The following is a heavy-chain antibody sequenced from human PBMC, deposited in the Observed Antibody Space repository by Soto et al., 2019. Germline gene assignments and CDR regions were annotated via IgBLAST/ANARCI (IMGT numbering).Heavy chain of an antibody. Sequence: QVQLVQSGGEVKEPGASVKVSCKASGYTITSYGFSWVRQAPGQGLEWMGWISGYSGDTKYSQKFQGRVTMTTDTSTSTAHMALRSLTSDATAVYYCAIDNRQWMVDPWGQGTLVTVSS. D-gene: IGHD6-19*01. V-gene: IGHV1-18*01. CDR3: AIDNRQWMVDP. J-gene: IGHJ5*02. CDR1: GYTITSYG. CDR2: ISGYSGDT.